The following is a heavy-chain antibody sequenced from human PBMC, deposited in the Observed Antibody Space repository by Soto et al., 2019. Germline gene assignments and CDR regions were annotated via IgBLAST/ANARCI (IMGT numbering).Heavy chain of an antibody. D-gene: IGHD1-1*01. J-gene: IGHJ3*02. Sequence: QVQLVESGGGVVQPGRSLRLSCAASGFTFSSYGMHWVRQAPGKGLEWVAVISYDGSNKYYADSVKGRFTISRDNSKNTLYLQMNSLRAEDTAVYYCAKGRAGTSSHDAFDIWGQGTMVTVSS. V-gene: IGHV3-30*18. CDR1: GFTFSSYG. CDR2: ISYDGSNK. CDR3: AKGRAGTSSHDAFDI.